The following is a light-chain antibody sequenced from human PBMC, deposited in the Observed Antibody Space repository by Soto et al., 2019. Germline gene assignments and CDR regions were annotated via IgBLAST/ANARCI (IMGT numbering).Light chain of an antibody. V-gene: IGKV3-20*01. Sequence: EIMMSQSPATLSVSPGERATLSCRASQSVSSNLAWYQQKPGQAPRLLIYGASSRATGIPDRFSGSGSGTDFTLTISRLEPEDFAVYYCQQYGSSPTWTFGQGTKVDTK. J-gene: IGKJ1*01. CDR2: GAS. CDR1: QSVSSN. CDR3: QQYGSSPTWT.